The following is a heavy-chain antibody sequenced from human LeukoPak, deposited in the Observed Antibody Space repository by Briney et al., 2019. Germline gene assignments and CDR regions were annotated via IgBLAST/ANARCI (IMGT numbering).Heavy chain of an antibody. J-gene: IGHJ4*02. V-gene: IGHV3-66*01. CDR3: AKNRYSSSWFYFDY. CDR2: IYSDGRT. D-gene: IGHD6-13*01. Sequence: GGSLRLSCAASGFTVSNNYMTWVRQAPGKGLEWLSVIYSDGRTFCADSVKDRFTISRDNSKNTLYLQMSSLRAEDTAVYYCAKNRYSSSWFYFDYWGQGTLVTVSS. CDR1: GFTVSNNY.